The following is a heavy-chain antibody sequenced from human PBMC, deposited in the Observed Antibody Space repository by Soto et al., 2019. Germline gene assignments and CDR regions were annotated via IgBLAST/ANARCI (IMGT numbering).Heavy chain of an antibody. J-gene: IGHJ5*02. V-gene: IGHV3-7*01. CDR1: GFTFSDSS. Sequence: EVQLVESGGGLVQPGGSLRLSCTASGFTFSDSSMTWVRQAPGKGLEWVARIKPDESEKKYADSVKGRFSISRDNAKNSMYLQMDSLRGEDTAVYYCVRGGSNYASWGQGTLVTVSS. D-gene: IGHD4-4*01. CDR3: VRGGSNYAS. CDR2: IKPDESEK.